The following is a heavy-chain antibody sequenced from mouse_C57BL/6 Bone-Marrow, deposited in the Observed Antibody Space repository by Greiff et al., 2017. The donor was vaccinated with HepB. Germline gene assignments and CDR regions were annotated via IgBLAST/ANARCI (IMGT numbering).Heavy chain of an antibody. CDR2: ISDGGSYT. D-gene: IGHD1-1*01. V-gene: IGHV5-4*01. CDR3: AREAISTTVVGYYAMDY. J-gene: IGHJ4*01. CDR1: GFTFSSYA. Sequence: EVKLVESGGGLVKPGGSLKLSCAASGFTFSSYAMSWVRQTPEKRLEWVATISDGGSYTYYPDNVKVRFTISRDNAKNNLYLQMSHLKSEDTAMYYCAREAISTTVVGYYAMDYWGQGTSVTVSS.